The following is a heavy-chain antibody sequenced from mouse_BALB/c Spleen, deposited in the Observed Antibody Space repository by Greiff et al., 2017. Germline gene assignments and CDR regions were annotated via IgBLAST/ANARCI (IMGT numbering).Heavy chain of an antibody. V-gene: IGHV1S81*02. D-gene: IGHD2-1*01. J-gene: IGHJ3*01. CDR2: INPSNGRT. CDR3: ARPGIYYGFAY. CDR1: GYTFTSYW. Sequence: QVRLKQPGAELVKPGASVKPSCKASGYTFTSYWMHWVKQRPGQGLEWIGEINPSNGRTNYNEKFKSKATLTVDKSSSTAYMQLSSLTSEDSAVYYCARPGIYYGFAYWGQGTLVTVSA.